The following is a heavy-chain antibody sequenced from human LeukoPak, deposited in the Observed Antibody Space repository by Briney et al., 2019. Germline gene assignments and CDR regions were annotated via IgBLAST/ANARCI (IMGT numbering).Heavy chain of an antibody. CDR1: GFTVSSNY. Sequence: GGSLRLSCAASGFTVSSNYVSWVRQAPGKGLEWVSVIYSGGSTYYAGSVKGRFTISRDNSKNTLYLQMNSLRVEDTAVYYCAREIYCSASSCTGGVFDIWGQGTMVTVSS. V-gene: IGHV3-53*01. CDR3: AREIYCSASSCTGGVFDI. J-gene: IGHJ3*02. D-gene: IGHD2-15*01. CDR2: IYSGGST.